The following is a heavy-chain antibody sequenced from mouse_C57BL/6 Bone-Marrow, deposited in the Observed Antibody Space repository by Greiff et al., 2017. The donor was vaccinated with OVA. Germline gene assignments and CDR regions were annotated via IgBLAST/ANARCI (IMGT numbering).Heavy chain of an antibody. V-gene: IGHV1-72*01. CDR2: IDPKSGGT. Sequence: QVHVKQPGAELVKPGASVKLSCKASGYTFTSYWMHWVKQRPGRGLEWIGRIDPKSGGTKYNEKFKSKAILTADKPSSTSYMKLRSLTSEESAVSDCSRSTIYDGGAWFAYWGQGTLVTVSA. D-gene: IGHD1-1*02. J-gene: IGHJ3*01. CDR1: GYTFTSYW. CDR3: SRSTIYDGGAWFAY.